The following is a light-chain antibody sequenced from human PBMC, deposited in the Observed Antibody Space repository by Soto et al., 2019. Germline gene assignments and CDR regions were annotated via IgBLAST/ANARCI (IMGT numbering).Light chain of an antibody. Sequence: QSVLTQPASVSGSPGQSITISCTGTSSDVGGYNYVSWYQQHPGKAPKLMIYEVSNWPSGVSNRSSGSKSGNTASLTISGLQAEDEADYYCSSYTSSSTAFGTGTKVTVL. CDR1: SSDVGGYNY. CDR2: EVS. J-gene: IGLJ1*01. CDR3: SSYTSSSTA. V-gene: IGLV2-14*01.